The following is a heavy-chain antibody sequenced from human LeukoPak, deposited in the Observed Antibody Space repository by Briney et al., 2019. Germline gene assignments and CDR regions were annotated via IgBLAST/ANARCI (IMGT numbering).Heavy chain of an antibody. CDR2: MNGGGGNI. Sequence: PGGSLRLSCAASGFTFNNYVMSWVRQAPGKGLEWVSAMNGGGGNIYYAESVKGRLTISRDNSKNTLYLQMNSLRAEDTAVYYCAKDLFGGWVLDVWGQGTTVTVSS. CDR3: AKDLFGGWVLDV. V-gene: IGHV3-23*01. CDR1: GFTFNNYV. D-gene: IGHD6-19*01. J-gene: IGHJ6*02.